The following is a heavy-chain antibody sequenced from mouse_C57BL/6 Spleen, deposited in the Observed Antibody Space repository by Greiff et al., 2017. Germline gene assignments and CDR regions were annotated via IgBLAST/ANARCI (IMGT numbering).Heavy chain of an antibody. CDR2: ISNGGGST. CDR1: GFTFSDYY. D-gene: IGHD2-4*01. CDR3: ARPIYDYVSYYAMDY. J-gene: IGHJ4*01. Sequence: EVQVVESGGGLVQPGGSLKLSCAASGFTFSDYYMYWVRQTPEKRLEWVAYISNGGGSTYYPDTVKGRFTISRDNAKNTLYLQMSRLKSEDTAMYYCARPIYDYVSYYAMDYWGQGTSVTVSS. V-gene: IGHV5-12*01.